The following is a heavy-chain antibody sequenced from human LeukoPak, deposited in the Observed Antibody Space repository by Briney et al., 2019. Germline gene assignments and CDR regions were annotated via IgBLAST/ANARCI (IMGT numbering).Heavy chain of an antibody. D-gene: IGHD4-17*01. CDR2: IYYSGST. CDR3: AREDHDYGTGY. CDR1: GGSISSGDYY. V-gene: IGHV4-30-4*01. Sequence: SETLSLTCTVSGGSISSGDYYWSWIRQPPGKGLEWIGYIYYSGSTYYNPSLKSRVTISVDTSKIQFSLKLSSVTAADTAVYYCAREDHDYGTGYWGQGTLVTVSS. J-gene: IGHJ4*02.